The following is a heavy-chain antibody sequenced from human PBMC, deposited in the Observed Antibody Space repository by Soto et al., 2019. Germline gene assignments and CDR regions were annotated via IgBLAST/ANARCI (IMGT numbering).Heavy chain of an antibody. CDR1: GYSLSSNTFY. CDR3: ARHEVAGEYYFDY. J-gene: IGHJ4*02. CDR2: IDFSGRT. D-gene: IGHD6-19*01. V-gene: IGHV4-39*01. Sequence: PSETLSLTCTVSGYSLSSNTFYWGWIRQPPGKGLEWIGYIDFSGRTYYNPSLRSRVTISADTSKNQFSLKLSSVTAADTAVYYCARHEVAGEYYFDYWGQGTLVTVSS.